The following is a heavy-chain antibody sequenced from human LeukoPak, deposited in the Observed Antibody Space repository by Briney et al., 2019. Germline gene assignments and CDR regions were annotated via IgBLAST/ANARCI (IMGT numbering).Heavy chain of an antibody. Sequence: GGSLRLSCAASGFTFSRFSMNWVRQAPGKGLEWVSYISSSSATIYYADSVKGRFTISRDNSKNTLYLQMNSLRAEDTAVYYCAKVQNLYCSSTSCWGHFQHWGQGTLVTVSS. D-gene: IGHD2-2*01. CDR1: GFTFSRFS. J-gene: IGHJ1*01. CDR2: ISSSSATI. CDR3: AKVQNLYCSSTSCWGHFQH. V-gene: IGHV3-48*01.